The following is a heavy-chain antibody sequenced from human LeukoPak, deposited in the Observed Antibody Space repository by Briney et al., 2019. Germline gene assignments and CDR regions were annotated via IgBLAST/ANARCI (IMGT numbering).Heavy chain of an antibody. CDR3: AKVRAPSGWFNSDY. CDR2: ISSSSSYT. V-gene: IGHV3-11*05. D-gene: IGHD6-19*01. J-gene: IGHJ4*02. Sequence: PGGSLRLSCAASGFTFSDYYMSWIRQAPGKGLEWVSYISSSSSYTNYADSVKGRFTISRDNAKNSLYLQMNSLRVEDTAAYYCAKVRAPSGWFNSDYWGQGTLVTASS. CDR1: GFTFSDYY.